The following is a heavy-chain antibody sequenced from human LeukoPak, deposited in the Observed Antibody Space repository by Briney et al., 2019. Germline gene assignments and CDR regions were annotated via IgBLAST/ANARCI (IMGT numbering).Heavy chain of an antibody. CDR2: ISYDGSNK. CDR1: GFTFGSYA. Sequence: GGSLRLSCAASGFTFGSYAMHWVRQAPGKGLEWVAVISYDGSNKYYADSVKGRFTISRDNSKNTLYLQMNSLRAEDTAVYYCARDILQLWGPYDYWGQGTLVTVSS. D-gene: IGHD5-18*01. J-gene: IGHJ4*02. CDR3: ARDILQLWGPYDY. V-gene: IGHV3-30-3*01.